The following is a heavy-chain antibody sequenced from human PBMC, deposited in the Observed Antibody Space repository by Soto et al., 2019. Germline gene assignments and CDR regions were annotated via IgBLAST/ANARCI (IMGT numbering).Heavy chain of an antibody. D-gene: IGHD3-3*01. J-gene: IGHJ4*02. V-gene: IGHV4-39*01. CDR2: IYYSGST. CDR3: ARRHASYYDFWSGYASFDY. CDR1: GGSISSSSYY. Sequence: QLQLQESGPGLVKPSETLSLTCTVSGGSISSSSYYWGWIRQPPGKGLEWIGSIYYSGSTYYNPSVKSRVTISVDTSQTQFSPKLSSVPAADTAVYYCARRHASYYDFWSGYASFDYWGQGTLVTVSS.